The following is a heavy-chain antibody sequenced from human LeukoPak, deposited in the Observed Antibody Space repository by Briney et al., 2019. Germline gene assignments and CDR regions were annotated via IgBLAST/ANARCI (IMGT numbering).Heavy chain of an antibody. V-gene: IGHV3-11*06. CDR3: ARDQRDYYDSSGNGYFQH. J-gene: IGHJ1*01. D-gene: IGHD3-22*01. CDR1: GFTFSDYY. CDR2: ISSSSSYA. Sequence: GGSLRLSCAASGFTFSDYYMSWIRQAPGKGLEWVSYISSSSSYANYADSVKGRFTISRDNAKNSLYLQMNSLRAEDTAVYYCARDQRDYYDSSGNGYFQHWGQGTLVTVPS.